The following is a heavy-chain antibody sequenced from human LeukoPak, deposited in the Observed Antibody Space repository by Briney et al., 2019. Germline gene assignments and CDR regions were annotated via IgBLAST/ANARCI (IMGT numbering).Heavy chain of an antibody. CDR3: TSEGEGAVSYYYYGMDV. CDR1: GFTFSGSA. J-gene: IGHJ6*02. V-gene: IGHV3-73*01. CDR2: IRSKANSYAT. D-gene: IGHD1-26*01. Sequence: GGSLRLSYAASGFTFSGSAMHWVRQASGKGLEWVGRIRSKANSYATAYAASVKGRFTISRDDSKNTAYLQMNSLKTEDTAVYYCTSEGEGAVSYYYYGMDVWGQGTTVTVSS.